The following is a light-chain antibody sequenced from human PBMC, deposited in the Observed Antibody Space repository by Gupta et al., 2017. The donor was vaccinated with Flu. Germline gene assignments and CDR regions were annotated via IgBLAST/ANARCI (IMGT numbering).Light chain of an antibody. CDR2: KSA. J-gene: IGLJ2*01. CDR3: LSPGGSRDVV. Sequence: GKAARISGADDTGTRQDACWYQQQAGQAPVVAQGKSAETSSRIPRRFSCSSSETTVTLTYSGVHADEEADYCCLSPGGSRDVVFGGGTKLTVL. CDR1: TGTRQD. V-gene: IGLV3-25*01.